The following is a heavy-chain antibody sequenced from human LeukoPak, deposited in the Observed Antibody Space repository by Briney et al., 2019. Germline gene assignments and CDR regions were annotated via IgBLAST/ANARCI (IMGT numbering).Heavy chain of an antibody. CDR2: ISSSGSST. J-gene: IGHJ4*02. CDR1: GFTFNNYA. D-gene: IGHD2-15*01. V-gene: IGHV3-23*01. CDR3: APMVMVAATGDY. Sequence: GGSLRLSCTASGFTFNNYAMSWVRQAPGKGLEWVSGISSSGSSTYYRDSVKGRFTISRDNSKNTLYLQMNSLRAEDTAVYYCAPMVMVAATGDYWGQGTLVTVSS.